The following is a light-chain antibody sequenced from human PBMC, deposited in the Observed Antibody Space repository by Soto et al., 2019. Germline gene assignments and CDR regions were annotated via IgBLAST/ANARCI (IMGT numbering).Light chain of an antibody. J-gene: IGKJ4*01. CDR1: QSVRTY. V-gene: IGKV3-11*01. Sequence: EIVLTQSPATLSLSPGERATLSCRASQSVRTYLAWYQQKPGQPPRLLIYGASNRATGIPARFSGSGSGTDFSLTISSLWPEDFSVYYCQQRDNWPHLTFGGGTKVEIK. CDR3: QQRDNWPHLT. CDR2: GAS.